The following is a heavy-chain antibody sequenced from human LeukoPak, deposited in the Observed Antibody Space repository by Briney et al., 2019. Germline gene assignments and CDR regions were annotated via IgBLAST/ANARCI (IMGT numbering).Heavy chain of an antibody. V-gene: IGHV3-23*01. CDR3: AKGGRSSSTWYFYY. D-gene: IGHD6-13*01. CDR2: ISGSGSST. Sequence: GGSLRLSCAASGFTFSSYAMNWVRQAPGKGLEWVSVISGSGSSTNYADSVKGRFTISRDNSKNMVYLQMNSLRVEDTAVYFCAKGGRSSSTWYFYYWGQGTLVTVSS. CDR1: GFTFSSYA. J-gene: IGHJ4*02.